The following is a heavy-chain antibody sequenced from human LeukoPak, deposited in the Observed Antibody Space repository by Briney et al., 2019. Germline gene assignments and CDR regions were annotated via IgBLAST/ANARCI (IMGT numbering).Heavy chain of an antibody. Sequence: GGSLRLSCAASGFTVSSNYMSWVRQAPGKGLEWVSVIYSGGSTYYADSVKGRFTISRDNSKNTLYLQMNSLRAEDTAVYYCARRLAAAGPHDAFDIWGQGTMVTVSS. CDR1: GFTVSSNY. V-gene: IGHV3-53*01. D-gene: IGHD6-13*01. CDR3: ARRLAAAGPHDAFDI. J-gene: IGHJ3*02. CDR2: IYSGGST.